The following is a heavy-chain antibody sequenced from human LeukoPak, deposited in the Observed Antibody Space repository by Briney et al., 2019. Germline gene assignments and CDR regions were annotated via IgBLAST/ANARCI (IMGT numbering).Heavy chain of an antibody. CDR3: ATTMVRGSAY. CDR1: GFTFSSYA. V-gene: IGHV3-30*14. D-gene: IGHD3-10*01. Sequence: GRSLRLSCAASGFTFSSYAMHWVRQAPGKGLEWVAVISYDGSNKYYADSVKGRFTISRDNSKNTLYLQMNSLRAEDTAVYYCATTMVRGSAYWGQGTLVTVSS. J-gene: IGHJ4*02. CDR2: ISYDGSNK.